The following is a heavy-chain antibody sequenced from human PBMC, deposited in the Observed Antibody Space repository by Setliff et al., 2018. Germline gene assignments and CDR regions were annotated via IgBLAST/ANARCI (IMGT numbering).Heavy chain of an antibody. V-gene: IGHV4-59*01. CDR1: GGSISTFY. Sequence: SETLSLTCTVSGGSISTFYWSWIRQSPEKGLEWIACIHYSGSTNQNPSLKSRVTISLDTPKNQFSLKLSYMTAADTAAYYCARFLDPRDGYQNSPGFDFWGQGALVTVSS. J-gene: IGHJ4*02. D-gene: IGHD2-21*01. CDR3: ARFLDPRDGYQNSPGFDF. CDR2: IHYSGST.